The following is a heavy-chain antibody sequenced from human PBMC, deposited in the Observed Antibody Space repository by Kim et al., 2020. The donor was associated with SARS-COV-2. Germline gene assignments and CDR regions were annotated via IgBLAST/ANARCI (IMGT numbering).Heavy chain of an antibody. V-gene: IGHV3-30*18. D-gene: IGHD6-19*01. J-gene: IGHJ6*02. CDR1: GFTFSSYG. Sequence: GGSLRLSCAASGFTFSSYGMHWVRQAPGKGLEWVAVISYDGSNKYYADSVKGRFTISRDNSKNTLYLQMNSLRAEDTAVYYCANQGGWYYYYYGMDVWGQGTMVTVSS. CDR3: ANQGGWYYYYYGMDV. CDR2: ISYDGSNK.